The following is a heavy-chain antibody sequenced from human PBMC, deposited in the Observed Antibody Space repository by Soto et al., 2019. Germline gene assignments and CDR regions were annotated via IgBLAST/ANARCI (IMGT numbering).Heavy chain of an antibody. Sequence: SETLSLTCTVSGGSISRQYWSLIRQPPGKGLEWIGYIHNSGSTDNNPSLKSRVTISVDTSKNQFSLKLSSVTAADTAVYYCARDSYYYDSGGRRIDYWSQGILVTIS. CDR2: IHNSGST. D-gene: IGHD3-22*01. V-gene: IGHV4-59*11. CDR3: ARDSYYYDSGGRRIDY. J-gene: IGHJ4*02. CDR1: GGSISRQY.